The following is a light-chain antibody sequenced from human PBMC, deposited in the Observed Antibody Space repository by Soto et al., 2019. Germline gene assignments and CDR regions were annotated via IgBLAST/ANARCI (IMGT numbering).Light chain of an antibody. CDR2: GAS. V-gene: IGKV3-15*01. Sequence: EVVLAQSPATLSVSPGEVATLSCRASQSVSSDLAWYHQKPGQAPRLLIYGASTRATGIPARFSGSGSGTEFTLTINSLQSEDFAVYYCQQYNNWPRTFGQGTKVDIK. CDR1: QSVSSD. CDR3: QQYNNWPRT. J-gene: IGKJ1*01.